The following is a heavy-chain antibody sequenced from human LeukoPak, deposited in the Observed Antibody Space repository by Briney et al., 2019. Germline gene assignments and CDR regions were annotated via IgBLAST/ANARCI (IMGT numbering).Heavy chain of an antibody. V-gene: IGHV3-11*01. CDR2: ISNSGTTV. CDR3: AAWDFWRGSGIDY. D-gene: IGHD3-3*01. Sequence: PGGSLGLSCAASGFTFSDYYMSWIRQAPGKGLEWISYISNSGTTVYYSDSVTGRFTISRDNAKNSLYLQMNSLRAEDTAVYYCAAWDFWRGSGIDYWGQGTLVTVSS. CDR1: GFTFSDYY. J-gene: IGHJ4*02.